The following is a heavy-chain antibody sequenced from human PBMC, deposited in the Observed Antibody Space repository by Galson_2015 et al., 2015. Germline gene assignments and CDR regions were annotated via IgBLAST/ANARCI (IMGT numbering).Heavy chain of an antibody. V-gene: IGHV3-7*03. CDR3: ARDANRGGEFDY. CDR1: GFIFRNYW. D-gene: IGHD1-14*01. CDR2: IRYDGSQT. Sequence: LRLSCAASGFIFRNYWMVWVRQTPEKGLEWVAKIRYDGSQTFYVDSVKGRFTISRDNAENSLYLQMNSLRADDTAVYYCARDANRGGEFDYWGQGALVTVPS. J-gene: IGHJ4*02.